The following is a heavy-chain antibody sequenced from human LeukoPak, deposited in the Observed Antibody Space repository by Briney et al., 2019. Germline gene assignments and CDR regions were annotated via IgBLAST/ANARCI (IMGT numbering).Heavy chain of an antibody. J-gene: IGHJ5*02. CDR3: AREGVQYYDFWSGYYWFDP. CDR1: GYTFTGYV. D-gene: IGHD3-3*01. CDR2: INAGNGNT. V-gene: IGHV1-3*01. Sequence: ASVKVSCKASGYTFTGYVMHWVRQAPGQRLEWMGWINAGNGNTKYSQKFQGRVTITRDTSASTAYMELSSLRSEDTAVYYCAREGVQYYDFWSGYYWFDPWGQGTLVTVSS.